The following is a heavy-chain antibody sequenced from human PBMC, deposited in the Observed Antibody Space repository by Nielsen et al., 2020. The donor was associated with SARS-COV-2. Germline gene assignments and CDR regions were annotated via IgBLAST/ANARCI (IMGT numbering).Heavy chain of an antibody. CDR1: GFTFSSYS. Sequence: GESLKISCAASGFTFSSYSMNWVRQAPGKGLEWVSSISSSSSYIYYADSVKGRFTISRDNAKNSLYLQMNSLRAEDTAVYYCARDPAIVVIPAARPYYYYYGMDVWGQGTTVTVSS. V-gene: IGHV3-21*01. CDR2: ISSSSSYI. J-gene: IGHJ6*02. D-gene: IGHD2-2*01. CDR3: ARDPAIVVIPAARPYYYYYGMDV.